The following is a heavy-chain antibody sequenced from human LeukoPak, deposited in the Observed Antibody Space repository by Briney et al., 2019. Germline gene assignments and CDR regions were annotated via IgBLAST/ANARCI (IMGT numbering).Heavy chain of an antibody. J-gene: IGHJ5*02. CDR1: GFTFSSYA. CDR2: ISGSGGST. Sequence: GGSLRLSCAASGFTFSSYAMSWVRQAPGKGLEWVSAISGSGGSTYYADSVKGRFTISRDNAKNSLYLQMNSLRAEDTAVYYCARDSSSSSEWFDPWGQGTLVTVSS. D-gene: IGHD6-13*01. CDR3: ARDSSSSSEWFDP. V-gene: IGHV3-23*01.